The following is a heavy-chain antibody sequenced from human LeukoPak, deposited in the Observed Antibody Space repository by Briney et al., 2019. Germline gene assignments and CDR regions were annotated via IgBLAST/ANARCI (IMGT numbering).Heavy chain of an antibody. V-gene: IGHV6-1*01. Sequence: SQTLSLTFALSGDSVSINSVAWSWIRQSPSRGLEWLGRTYYRSKWYNDYALSVKSRITINPDTSENQFSLQLNSVTPEDTAVYYCARWLHDVSGFDIWAQGTMVTVSS. CDR2: TYYRSKWYN. D-gene: IGHD5-24*01. CDR3: ARWLHDVSGFDI. J-gene: IGHJ3*02. CDR1: GDSVSINSVA.